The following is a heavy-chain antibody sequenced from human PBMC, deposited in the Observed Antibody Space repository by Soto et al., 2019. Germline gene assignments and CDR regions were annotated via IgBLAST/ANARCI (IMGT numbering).Heavy chain of an antibody. CDR3: ARGVNGYYYVDY. D-gene: IGHD2-8*01. V-gene: IGHV3-74*01. CDR2: INRDGDRT. J-gene: IGHJ4*02. Sequence: EVQLVESGGTLVQPGGSLRLSCAASGFTSSSYWMHWVRQAPGKGLVWVSRINRDGDRTDYADSVKGRFVVSRDNAKNTVLLQMNSLRAEDTAVYYCARGVNGYYYVDYWGQGTLVTVSS. CDR1: GFTSSSYW.